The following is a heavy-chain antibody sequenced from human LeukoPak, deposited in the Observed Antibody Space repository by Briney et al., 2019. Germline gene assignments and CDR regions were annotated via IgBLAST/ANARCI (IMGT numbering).Heavy chain of an antibody. CDR2: INPNSGGT. CDR1: GYTFTGYH. V-gene: IGHV1-2*06. D-gene: IGHD3-22*01. CDR3: ARVPDYGSSGSSPDY. Sequence: GASVKVSCKASGYTFTGYHMHWVRQAPGQGLEWMGRINPNSGGTNYAQKFQGRVTMTRDTSISTVYMELSSLRSEDTAVYYCARVPDYGSSGSSPDYWGQGTLVTVSS. J-gene: IGHJ4*02.